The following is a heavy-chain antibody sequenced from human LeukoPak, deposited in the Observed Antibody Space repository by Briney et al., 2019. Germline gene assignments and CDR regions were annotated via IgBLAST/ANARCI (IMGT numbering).Heavy chain of an antibody. J-gene: IGHJ4*02. CDR3: ARVGYDSSGYYFDY. V-gene: IGHV1-8*01. D-gene: IGHD3-22*01. CDR2: MNPNSGNT. Sequence: ASVKVSCKASGYTFTSYDINWVRQATGQGLGWMGWMNPNSGNTGYAQKFQGRVTMTRNTSISTAYMELSSLRSEDTAVYYCARVGYDSSGYYFDYWGQGTLVTVSS. CDR1: GYTFTSYD.